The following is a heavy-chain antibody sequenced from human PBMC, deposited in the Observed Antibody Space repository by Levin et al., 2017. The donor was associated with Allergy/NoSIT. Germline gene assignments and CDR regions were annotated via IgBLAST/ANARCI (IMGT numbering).Heavy chain of an antibody. V-gene: IGHV3-23*01. CDR3: AKEGYCSGGSCYISLRDAFDS. J-gene: IGHJ3*02. Sequence: GGSLRLSCAASGFTFSSYAMSWVRQAPGKGLEWVSAISGSGGSIYYADSVKGRFTISRDNSKNTLYLQMNSLRAEDTAVYYCAKEGYCSGGSCYISLRDAFDSWGQGTMVTVSS. CDR2: ISGSGGSI. D-gene: IGHD2-15*01. CDR1: GFTFSSYA.